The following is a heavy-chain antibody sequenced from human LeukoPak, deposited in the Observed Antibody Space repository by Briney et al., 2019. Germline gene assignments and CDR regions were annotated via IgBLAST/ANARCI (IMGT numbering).Heavy chain of an antibody. CDR3: ARIPLQQLVHFDY. CDR1: GFTFSSYA. D-gene: IGHD6-13*01. CDR2: ISGSGGST. Sequence: GGSLRLSCAASGFTFSSYAMSWVRQAPGRGLEWVSAISGSGGSTYYADSVKGRFTISRDNSKNTLYLQMNSLRAEDTAVYYCARIPLQQLVHFDYWGQGTLVTVSS. V-gene: IGHV3-23*01. J-gene: IGHJ4*02.